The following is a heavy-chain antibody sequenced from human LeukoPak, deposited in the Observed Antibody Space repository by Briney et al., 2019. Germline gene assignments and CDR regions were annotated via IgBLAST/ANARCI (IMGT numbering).Heavy chain of an antibody. CDR2: MFYSGST. J-gene: IGHJ6*02. CDR3: ARLDHHYYGMDV. CDR1: GFTFTDYY. V-gene: IGHV4-59*08. Sequence: KPGGSLRLSCAASGFTFTDYYMSWIRHPPGKGLEWIGYMFYSGSTNYNPSLKSRVTISGDTSRNQFSLKVNSVTAADTAVYYCARLDHHYYGMDVWGQGTTVTVSS.